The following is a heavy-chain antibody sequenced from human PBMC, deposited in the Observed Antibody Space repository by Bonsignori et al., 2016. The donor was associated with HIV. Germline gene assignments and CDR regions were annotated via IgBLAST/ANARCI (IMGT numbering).Heavy chain of an antibody. CDR3: ARARSPSYPRDAFDI. D-gene: IGHD2-2*01. J-gene: IGHJ3*02. Sequence: WIRQPPGKGLEWVSSISSSSSYIYYADSVKGRFTISRDNAKNSLYLQMNSLRAEDTAVYYCARARSPSYPRDAFDIWGQGTMVTVSS. CDR2: ISSSSSYI. V-gene: IGHV3-21*01.